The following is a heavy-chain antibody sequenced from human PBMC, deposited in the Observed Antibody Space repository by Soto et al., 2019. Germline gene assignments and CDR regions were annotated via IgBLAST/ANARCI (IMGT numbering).Heavy chain of an antibody. D-gene: IGHD3-9*01. CDR2: IYWDDDK. CDR1: GFSLSTSGVG. CDR3: AHSGYDISTGYYTFDY. J-gene: IGHJ4*02. Sequence: QITLKESGPTLVKPTQTLTLTCTFSGFSLSTSGVGVGWIRQPPGKALEWLALIYWDDDKRYSPSLKSRLTITKDTSKNQVVLTMTNMDPVDTATYYCAHSGYDISTGYYTFDYWGQGTLVTVSS. V-gene: IGHV2-5*02.